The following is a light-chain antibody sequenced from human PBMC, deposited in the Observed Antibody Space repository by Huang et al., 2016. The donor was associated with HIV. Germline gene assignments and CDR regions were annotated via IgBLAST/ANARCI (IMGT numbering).Light chain of an antibody. V-gene: IGKV1-39*01. CDR1: QSISSY. CDR3: QQSYNTPWT. J-gene: IGKJ1*01. Sequence: DIQMTQSPSSLSASVGDGVTITCRASQSISSYLSWYQQKPGKAPKLLIYGASILQSGVPSRFSGSGSRTDFTLTISSVQPEDLATYYCQQSYNTPWTFGQGTKVEIK. CDR2: GAS.